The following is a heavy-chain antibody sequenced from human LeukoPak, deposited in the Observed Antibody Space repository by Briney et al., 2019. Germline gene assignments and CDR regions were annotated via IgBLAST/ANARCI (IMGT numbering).Heavy chain of an antibody. J-gene: IGHJ4*02. CDR3: ARDWDSSGYYDY. CDR1: GFTFSTCS. D-gene: IGHD3-22*01. V-gene: IGHV3-48*02. CDR2: ISSSSGTI. Sequence: GGSLRLSCAASGFTFSTCSMNWVRQATGRGLEWVSYISSSSGTIYYAASVKGRFTVSRDNAKNSLYLQTNSLRDEDTAVYYCARDWDSSGYYDYWGQGTLVTVSS.